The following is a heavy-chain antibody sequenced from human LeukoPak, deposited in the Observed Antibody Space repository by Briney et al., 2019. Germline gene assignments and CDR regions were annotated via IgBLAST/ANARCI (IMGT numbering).Heavy chain of an antibody. CDR2: IYHSGST. V-gene: IGHV4-38-2*02. CDR1: GYSISSGYY. J-gene: IGHJ4*02. D-gene: IGHD6-19*01. Sequence: SETLSLTCAVSGYSISSGYYWGWIRQPPGKGLEWIGSIYHSGSTYYNPSLKSRVTISVDTSKNQFSLKLSSVTAADTAVYYCARDLYSSGLNSFDYWGQGTLVTVSS. CDR3: ARDLYSSGLNSFDY.